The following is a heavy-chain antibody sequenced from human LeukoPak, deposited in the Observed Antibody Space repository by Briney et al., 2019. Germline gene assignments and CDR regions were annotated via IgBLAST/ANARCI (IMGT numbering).Heavy chain of an antibody. D-gene: IGHD3-22*01. J-gene: IGHJ4*02. CDR1: GGSISSGGYY. V-gene: IGHV4-31*03. Sequence: PSQTLSLTCTVSGGSISSGGYYWSWIRQHPGKGLEWIGYIYYSGSTYYNPSLKSRVTISVDTSKNQFSLKLSSVTAADTAVYYCARGPNAYDSSGFKYWGQGTLVTVPS. CDR2: IYYSGST. CDR3: ARGPNAYDSSGFKY.